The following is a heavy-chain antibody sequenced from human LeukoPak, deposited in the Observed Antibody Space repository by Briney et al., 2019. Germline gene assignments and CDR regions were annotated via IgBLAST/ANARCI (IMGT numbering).Heavy chain of an antibody. Sequence: PSQTLSLTCTVSGDSLTSGSRYWSWIRQPAGKGLEWIGHFYSSTRTTYNPSLESRVTISGDTAKNQFSLKLDSVTAADTAVYYCTRVSYFAFWSKSYSSPPGDAFDIWGQGTMVIVSS. V-gene: IGHV4-61*09. D-gene: IGHD3-3*01. J-gene: IGHJ3*02. CDR3: TRVSYFAFWSKSYSSPPGDAFDI. CDR2: FYSSTRT. CDR1: GDSLTSGSRY.